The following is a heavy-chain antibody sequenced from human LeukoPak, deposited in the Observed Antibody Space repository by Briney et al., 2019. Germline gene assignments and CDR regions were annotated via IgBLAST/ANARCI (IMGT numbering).Heavy chain of an antibody. J-gene: IGHJ4*02. CDR1: GFTFSNYA. Sequence: GGSLRLSCAASGFTFSNYAMNWVRQAPGKGLEWVAVIWYDGSNKYYADSVKGRFTISRDNSKNTLYLQMNSLRAEDTAVYYCAKTGSSGSHIDYWGQGTLVTVSS. V-gene: IGHV3-33*06. D-gene: IGHD3-10*01. CDR3: AKTGSSGSHIDY. CDR2: IWYDGSNK.